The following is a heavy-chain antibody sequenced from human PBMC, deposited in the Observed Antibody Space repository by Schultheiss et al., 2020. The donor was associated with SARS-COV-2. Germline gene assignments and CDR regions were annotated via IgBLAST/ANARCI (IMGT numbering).Heavy chain of an antibody. D-gene: IGHD1-26*01. J-gene: IGHJ5*02. CDR2: ISGSGGST. V-gene: IGHV3-23*01. Sequence: GGSLRLSCAASGFTFSSYAMSWVRQAPGKGLEWVSGISGSGGSTHYADSVKGRFTISRDNSKNTLYLQMNSLRAEDTAVYYCARDPRWELMGGWFDPWGQGTLVTVSS. CDR3: ARDPRWELMGGWFDP. CDR1: GFTFSSYA.